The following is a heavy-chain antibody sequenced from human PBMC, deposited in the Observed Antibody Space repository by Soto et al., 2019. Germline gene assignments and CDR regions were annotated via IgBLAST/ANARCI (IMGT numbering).Heavy chain of an antibody. J-gene: IGHJ3*02. CDR3: TRHGDSRWSHAFDI. D-gene: IGHD6-13*01. Sequence: GGSLRLSCAASGFTFSSSAMHWVRQASGKGLEWVGRIRSKANSYATAYAASVKGRFTISRDDSKNTAYLQMNSLETEYTAVYYCTRHGDSRWSHAFDIWGQGTMVTVSS. V-gene: IGHV3-73*01. CDR1: GFTFSSSA. CDR2: IRSKANSYAT.